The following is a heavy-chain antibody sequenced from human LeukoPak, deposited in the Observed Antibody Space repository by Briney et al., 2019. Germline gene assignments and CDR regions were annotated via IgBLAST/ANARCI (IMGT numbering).Heavy chain of an antibody. Sequence: GESLKISCKGSGYSFTSYWIGWVRQMPGKGLEWMGTIYPGGSDARYSPSFQGQVTISADKSISTAYLQWSSLKASGTAIYYCARDYTRSSPFDYWGQGTLVTVSS. V-gene: IGHV5-51*01. CDR1: GYSFTSYW. J-gene: IGHJ4*02. CDR3: ARDYTRSSPFDY. D-gene: IGHD2-2*02. CDR2: IYPGGSDA.